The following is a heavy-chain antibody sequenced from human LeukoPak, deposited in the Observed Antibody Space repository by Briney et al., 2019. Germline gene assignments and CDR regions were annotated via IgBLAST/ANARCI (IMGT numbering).Heavy chain of an antibody. D-gene: IGHD5-18*01. CDR2: IGTSTSYI. CDR3: ARGSYSYGYSGY. Sequence: GGSLRLSCAASGFTFSTYIMNWVRQTPGKGLEWVSSIGTSTSYIYYADSVKGRFTISRDNAKNSLYLQMNSLRAEDTAVYYCARGSYSYGYSGYWGQGTLVTVSS. CDR1: GFTFSTYI. J-gene: IGHJ4*02. V-gene: IGHV3-21*01.